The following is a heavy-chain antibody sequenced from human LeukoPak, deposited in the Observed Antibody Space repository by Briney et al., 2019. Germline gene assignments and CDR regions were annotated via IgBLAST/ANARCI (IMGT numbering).Heavy chain of an antibody. D-gene: IGHD1-26*01. CDR1: GFTFSSYG. J-gene: IGHJ4*02. Sequence: PGGSLRLSCAASGFTFSSYGMHWVRQAPGKGLEWVTFISYDGNNRKYADSAAGRFTISRDNSKNTLYLEMNSVRPEDTALYYCVRKIGSPPSPGHFDYWGQGTLVTVSS. V-gene: IGHV3-30*03. CDR3: VRKIGSPPSPGHFDY. CDR2: ISYDGNNR.